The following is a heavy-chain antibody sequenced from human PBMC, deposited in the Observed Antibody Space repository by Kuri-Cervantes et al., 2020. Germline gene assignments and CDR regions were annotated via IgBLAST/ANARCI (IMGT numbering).Heavy chain of an antibody. Sequence: ASVKVSCKASGYTFTSYYMHWVRQAPGQGLEWMGMINPSGGSTNYAQKFQGRVSMTRDTSTSTVYMELSSLRSEDTAVYFCARGLIVDGGYYFDYWGQGTLVTVSS. CDR1: GYTFTSYY. V-gene: IGHV1-46*01. J-gene: IGHJ4*02. CDR3: ARGLIVDGGYYFDY. D-gene: IGHD1-26*01. CDR2: INPSGGST.